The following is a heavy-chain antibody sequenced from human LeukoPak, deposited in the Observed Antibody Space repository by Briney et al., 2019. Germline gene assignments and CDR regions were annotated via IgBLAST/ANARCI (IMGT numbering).Heavy chain of an antibody. J-gene: IGHJ4*02. D-gene: IGHD3-3*01. V-gene: IGHV3-11*04. CDR3: AASAYDFWSGYYSGFDY. Sequence: KSGGSLRLSCAASGSTFSDYYMSWIRQAPGKGLEWVSYISSSGSTIYYADSVKGRFTISRDNAKNSLYLQMNSLRAEDTAVYYCAASAYDFWSGYYSGFDYWGQGTLVTVSS. CDR2: ISSSGSTI. CDR1: GSTFSDYY.